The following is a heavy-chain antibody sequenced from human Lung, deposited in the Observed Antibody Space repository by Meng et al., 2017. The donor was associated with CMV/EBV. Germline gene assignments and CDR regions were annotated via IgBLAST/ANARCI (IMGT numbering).Heavy chain of an antibody. V-gene: IGHV5-51*01. Sequence: EXXKISXKASGYSFSRYWIGWVRQMPGKGLEWMGIIYPGDSDTRYSPSFQGQVTISVDRSINTAYVQWSSLRASDTAMYYCARRTSGQTRGGDFWGQGTLVTVSS. J-gene: IGHJ4*02. CDR3: ARRTSGQTRGGDF. CDR1: GYSFSRYW. CDR2: IYPGDSDT. D-gene: IGHD2-21*01.